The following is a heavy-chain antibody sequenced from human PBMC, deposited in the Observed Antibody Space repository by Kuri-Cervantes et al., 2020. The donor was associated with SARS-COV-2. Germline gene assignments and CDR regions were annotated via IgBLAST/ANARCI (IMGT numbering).Heavy chain of an antibody. V-gene: IGHV3-23*01. D-gene: IGHD2-21*02. CDR1: GFTFSKYA. CDR2: FSGSGGFT. J-gene: IGHJ4*02. CDR3: VKDVGAYCRGDCYSFDY. Sequence: GESLKISCAASGFTFSKYAMSWVRQAPGKAIEWVSMFSGSGGFTYYADSVKGRFTISRDNSKNTLSLQMNSLRVEDTAVYFCVKDVGAYCRGDCYSFDYWGQGSLVTVSS.